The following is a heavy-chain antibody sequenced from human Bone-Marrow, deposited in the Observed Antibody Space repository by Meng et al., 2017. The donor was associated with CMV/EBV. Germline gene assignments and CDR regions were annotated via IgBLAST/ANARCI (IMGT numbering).Heavy chain of an antibody. CDR2: IFSGGDT. CDR1: GFTISSDY. J-gene: IGHJ4*02. CDR3: ARDVLKYGYYFDY. Sequence: GGSLRLSCAASGFTISSDYMSWVRQAPGKGLEWVSVIFSGGDTYYADSVKGRFTISRDTSKNTLFLQMNSLRAEDSAVYYCARDVLKYGYYFDYWGQGTLVAASS. V-gene: IGHV3-53*01. D-gene: IGHD2-2*01.